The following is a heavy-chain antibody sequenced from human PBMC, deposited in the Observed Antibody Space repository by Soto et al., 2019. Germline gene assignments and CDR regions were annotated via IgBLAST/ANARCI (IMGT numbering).Heavy chain of an antibody. Sequence: SVKVSCKASGYTFTSYDINWVRQATGQGLEWMGWMNPNSGNTGYAQKFQGRVTMTRNTSISTAYMELSSLRSEDTAVYYCARAPGPDFWSGPSYDYWGQGTLVTVSS. CDR2: MNPNSGNT. J-gene: IGHJ4*02. V-gene: IGHV1-8*01. D-gene: IGHD3-3*01. CDR1: GYTFTSYD. CDR3: ARAPGPDFWSGPSYDY.